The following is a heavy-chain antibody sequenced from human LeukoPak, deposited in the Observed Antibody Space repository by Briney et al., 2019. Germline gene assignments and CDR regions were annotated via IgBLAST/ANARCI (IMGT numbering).Heavy chain of an antibody. J-gene: IGHJ6*02. CDR3: ARGLSLYDSSGWLDPYYYYGMDV. CDR2: MNPNSGNT. Sequence: AASVKVSCKASGYTFTSYDINWVRQATGQGLEWMGWMNPNSGNTGYAQKFQGRVTMTRNTSISTAYMELSSLRSEDTAVYYCARGLSLYDSSGWLDPYYYYGMDVWGQGTTVTVSS. V-gene: IGHV1-8*01. CDR1: GYTFTSYD. D-gene: IGHD6-19*01.